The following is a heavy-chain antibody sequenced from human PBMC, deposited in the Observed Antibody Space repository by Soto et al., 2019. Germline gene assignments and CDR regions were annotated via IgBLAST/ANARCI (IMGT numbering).Heavy chain of an antibody. Sequence: PGGSLRLSCAASGFTFSRYAMSWVRQAPGKGLEWVSAISGSGGSTYYADSVKGRFTISGDNSKNTLYLQMNSLRAEDTAVYYCAKGHRGQIAAAGPYYYYYYMDVWGKGTTVTVSS. V-gene: IGHV3-23*01. D-gene: IGHD6-13*01. CDR2: ISGSGGST. CDR3: AKGHRGQIAAAGPYYYYYYMDV. J-gene: IGHJ6*03. CDR1: GFTFSRYA.